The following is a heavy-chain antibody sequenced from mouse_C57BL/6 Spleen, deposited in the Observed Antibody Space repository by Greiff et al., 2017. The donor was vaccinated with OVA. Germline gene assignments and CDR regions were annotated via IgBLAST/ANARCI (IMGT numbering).Heavy chain of an antibody. CDR1: GYTFTSYW. V-gene: IGHV1-55*01. Sequence: QVQLKESGAELVKPGASVKMSCKASGYTFTSYWITWVKQRPGQGLEWIGDIYPGSGSTNYNEKFKSKATLTVDTSSSTAYMQLSSLTSEDSAVYYCARFYGSSSYWYFDVWGTGTTVTVSS. CDR3: ARFYGSSSYWYFDV. J-gene: IGHJ1*03. D-gene: IGHD1-1*01. CDR2: IYPGSGST.